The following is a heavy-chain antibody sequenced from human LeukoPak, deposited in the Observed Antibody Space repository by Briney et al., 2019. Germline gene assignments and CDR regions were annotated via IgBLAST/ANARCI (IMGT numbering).Heavy chain of an antibody. CDR1: GYSFTSYW. V-gene: IGHV5-51*01. CDR2: IYPGDSDT. D-gene: IGHD3-22*01. Sequence: GESLKISCKGSGYSFTSYWIGWVRQMPGKGLEWMGIIYPGDSDTRYSPSFQGQVTISADKSISTAYLQWSSLNASDTAMYYCARTSYYDSSGYYLRAAFDIWGQGTMVTVSS. J-gene: IGHJ3*02. CDR3: ARTSYYDSSGYYLRAAFDI.